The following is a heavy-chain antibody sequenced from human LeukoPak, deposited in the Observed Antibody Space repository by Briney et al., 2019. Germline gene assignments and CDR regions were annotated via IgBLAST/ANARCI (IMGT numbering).Heavy chain of an antibody. D-gene: IGHD3-3*01. Sequence: SETLSLTCTVSGGSINSGSYYWSWIRQSAGTGLEWIGRIYTSGSTNYNPSLESRLTISADTSKNQFSLKVSSVTAADTAVYYCARSSSGYYDFWSLNYHFDYWGQGTLVTVSS. V-gene: IGHV4-61*02. CDR2: IYTSGST. CDR3: ARSSSGYYDFWSLNYHFDY. J-gene: IGHJ4*02. CDR1: GGSINSGSYY.